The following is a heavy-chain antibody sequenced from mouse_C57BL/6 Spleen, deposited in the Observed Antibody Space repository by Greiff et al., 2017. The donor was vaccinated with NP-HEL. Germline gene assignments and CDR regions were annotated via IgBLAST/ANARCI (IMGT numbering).Heavy chain of an antibody. V-gene: IGHV1-80*01. CDR2: IYPGDGDT. Sequence: VQLKQSGAELVKPGASVKISCKASGYAFSSYWMNWVKQRPGKGLEWIGQIYPGDGDTNYNGKFKGKATLTADKSSSTAYMQLSSLTSADSAVYFCARSGTASPPWFAYWGQGTLVTVSA. CDR3: ARSGTASPPWFAY. J-gene: IGHJ3*01. CDR1: GYAFSSYW. D-gene: IGHD3-3*01.